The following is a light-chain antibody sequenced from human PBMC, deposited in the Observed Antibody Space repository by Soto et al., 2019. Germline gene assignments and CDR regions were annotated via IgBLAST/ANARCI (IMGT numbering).Light chain of an antibody. CDR3: QHRSNWPPWT. CDR1: QSISSY. J-gene: IGKJ1*01. CDR2: DAS. Sequence: EIVLTQSPATLSLSPGERATLSCRASQSISSYLACYQQKPGQAPTLLIYDASDRATGIPARFSGSGSGTDLTLTISSLEPEDFAVYYCQHRSNWPPWTFGQGTKVEVK. V-gene: IGKV3-11*01.